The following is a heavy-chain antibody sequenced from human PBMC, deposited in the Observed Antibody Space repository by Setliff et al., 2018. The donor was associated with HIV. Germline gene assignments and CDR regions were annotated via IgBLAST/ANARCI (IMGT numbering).Heavy chain of an antibody. CDR1: GGNFSTYG. V-gene: IGHV1-69*13. CDR2: IIPLFNKS. Sequence: SVKVSCKASGGNFSTYGISWVRQAPGQGLEWMGGIIPLFNKSNNAQKFQVRVTITADESTSTAYMELKSLGSEDSAVYYCARDRFCSRGSCYEPNWFDPWGQGTLVTVSS. D-gene: IGHD2-15*01. CDR3: ARDRFCSRGSCYEPNWFDP. J-gene: IGHJ5*02.